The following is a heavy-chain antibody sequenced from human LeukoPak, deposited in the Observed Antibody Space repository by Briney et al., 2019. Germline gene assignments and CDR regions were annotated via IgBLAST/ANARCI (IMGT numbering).Heavy chain of an antibody. CDR2: VYNSGST. D-gene: IGHD3-10*01. V-gene: IGHV4-59*02. Sequence: SETLSLTCTVANASVGLHTWNWIRQPPGKGLEWIGYVYNSGSTNYNPSLKSRLTISLDTSKNQFSLNLNSVTAADSALYYCARDVSGRNAFDIWGQGTMVTVSS. CDR1: NASVGLHT. CDR3: ARDVSGRNAFDI. J-gene: IGHJ3*02.